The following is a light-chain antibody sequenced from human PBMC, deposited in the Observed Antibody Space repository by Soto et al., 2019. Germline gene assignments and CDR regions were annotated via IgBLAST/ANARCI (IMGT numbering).Light chain of an antibody. CDR1: QSISSW. J-gene: IGKJ2*01. V-gene: IGKV1-5*01. Sequence: DIQMTQSPSTLSASVGDRVTITCRASQSISSWLAWYQQKPGKAPKLLIYDAFNLESGVPSRFSGSGSGTDFTLTISSLQPDDFATYYCQQYSSSSPYTFGQGTKLEIK. CDR2: DAF. CDR3: QQYSSSSPYT.